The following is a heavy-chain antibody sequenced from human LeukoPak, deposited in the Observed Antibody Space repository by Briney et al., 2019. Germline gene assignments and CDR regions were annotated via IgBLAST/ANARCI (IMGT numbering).Heavy chain of an antibody. Sequence: SETLSLTCTVSGGSISGYHWNWIRQPPGKGLEWIGYIYYSGNTDSNPSLKSGVTISVDTSKKQFTLKLTSVTAADSPKYSCARRNDFDIWGPGTMVTVSS. CDR2: IYYSGNT. J-gene: IGHJ3*02. V-gene: IGHV4-59*08. CDR3: ARRNDFDI. CDR1: GGSISGYH.